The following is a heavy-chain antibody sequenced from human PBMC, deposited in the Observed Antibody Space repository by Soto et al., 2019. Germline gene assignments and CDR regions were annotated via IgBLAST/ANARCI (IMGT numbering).Heavy chain of an antibody. CDR1: GVSIGSHDW. J-gene: IGHJ4*02. D-gene: IGHD5-18*01. V-gene: IGHV4-4*02. CDR3: ATRDTGRVY. CDR2: SHKSGNT. Sequence: QVQLQESGPGLVKPSGTLSLTCAVSGVSIGSHDWWTWVRQPPGKGLEWIGESHKSGNTNYNSSLESRVTISLDKPKNHFSLQLISVTFADTAVYYCATRDTGRVYWGQGTLVTVSS.